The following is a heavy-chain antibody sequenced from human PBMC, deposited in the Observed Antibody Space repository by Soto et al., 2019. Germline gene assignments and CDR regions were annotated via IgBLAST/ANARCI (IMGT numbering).Heavy chain of an antibody. J-gene: IGHJ4*02. D-gene: IGHD1-1*01. CDR2: IYHSGST. Sequence: PSETLSLTCAVSGGSISSGGYSWSWIRQPPGKGLEWIGYIYHSGSTYYNPPLKSRVTISVDTSKNQFSLKLSSVTAADTAVYYCARQRSRYNWNDSEYWGQGTLVTVSS. CDR1: GGSISSGGYS. CDR3: ARQRSRYNWNDSEY. V-gene: IGHV4-30-2*01.